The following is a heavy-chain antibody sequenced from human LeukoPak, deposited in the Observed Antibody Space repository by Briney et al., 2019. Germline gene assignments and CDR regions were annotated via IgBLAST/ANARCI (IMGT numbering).Heavy chain of an antibody. CDR2: INHSGST. CDR1: GFTFSGYA. CDR3: ARGGRRGSYDY. V-gene: IGHV4-34*01. D-gene: IGHD1-26*01. J-gene: IGHJ4*02. Sequence: GSLRLSCAASGFTFSGYAMSWVRQAPGKGLEWIGEINHSGSTNYNPSLKSRVTISVDTSKNQFSLKLSSVTAADTAVYYCARGGRRGSYDYWGQGTLVTVSS.